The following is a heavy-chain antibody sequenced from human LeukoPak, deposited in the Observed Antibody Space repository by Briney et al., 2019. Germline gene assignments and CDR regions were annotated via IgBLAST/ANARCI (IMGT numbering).Heavy chain of an antibody. J-gene: IGHJ4*02. CDR1: GGTFSSYA. CDR2: IIPIFGTA. D-gene: IGHD3-10*01. Sequence: SVKVSCKASGGTFSSYAISWVRQAPGQGLEWMGGIIPIFGTANYAQKLQGRVTITADKSTSTAYMELSSLRSEDTAVYYCARAYGSGSYYPPGYWGQGTLVTVSS. V-gene: IGHV1-69*06. CDR3: ARAYGSGSYYPPGY.